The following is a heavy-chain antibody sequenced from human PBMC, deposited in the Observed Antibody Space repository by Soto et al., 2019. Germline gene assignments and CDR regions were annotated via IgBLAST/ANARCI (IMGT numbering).Heavy chain of an antibody. V-gene: IGHV1-3*05. CDR3: ARGGSYGEFDY. J-gene: IGHJ4*02. CDR2: INAGNGNT. D-gene: IGHD4-17*01. CDR1: GYTFTSYA. Sequence: QVQLVQSGAEEKKPGASVKVSCKASGYTFTSYAMHWVRQAPGQRLEWMGWINAGNGNTKYSQKFQSRVTITRDTAASTAYMGLSSLRSEDTAVYYCARGGSYGEFDYWGQGTLVTFSS.